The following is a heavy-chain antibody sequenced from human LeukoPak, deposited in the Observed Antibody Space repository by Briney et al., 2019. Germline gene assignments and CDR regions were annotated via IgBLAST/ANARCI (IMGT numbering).Heavy chain of an antibody. V-gene: IGHV4-34*01. J-gene: IGHJ5*02. CDR2: INHSGST. CDR3: ARATIFGVVSNWFDP. D-gene: IGHD3-3*01. CDR1: GGSFSGYY. Sequence: SETLSLTCAVYGGSFSGYYWSWIRQPPGKGLEWIGEINHSGSTNYNPSLKSRVTISVDTSKNQFSPKLSSVTAADTAVYYCARATIFGVVSNWFDPWGQGTLVTVSS.